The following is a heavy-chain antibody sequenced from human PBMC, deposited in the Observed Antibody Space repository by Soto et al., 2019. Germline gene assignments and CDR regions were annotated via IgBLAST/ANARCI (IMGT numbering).Heavy chain of an antibody. J-gene: IGHJ4*02. CDR1: GFSLSTTGVG. CDR3: ARSLWFGELH. V-gene: IGHV2-5*02. D-gene: IGHD3-10*01. Sequence: QITLKESGPTLVKPTQTLTLTCSFSGFSLSTTGVGVGWIRQSPGKALEWLAIIYWDNDKRYSPSLKSRVTITKDTSQNQVVLTVTNMDPVDTGTYYCARSLWFGELHWGQGVLVTVSS. CDR2: IYWDNDK.